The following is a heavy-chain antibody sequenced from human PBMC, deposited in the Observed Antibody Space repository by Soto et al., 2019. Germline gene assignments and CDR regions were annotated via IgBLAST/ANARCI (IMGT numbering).Heavy chain of an antibody. CDR1: GFTFSSYA. V-gene: IGHV3-23*01. CDR2: ISGSGGST. Sequence: EVQLLESGGGLVQPGGSLRLSCAASGFTFSSYAMSWVRQAPGKGLEWVSAISGSGGSTYYADSVKGRFTISRDNSKNTLYLQMNSLRAEDTAVYYCAKSIVLVSAAMYGEEDYWGQGTLVTVSS. D-gene: IGHD2-2*01. CDR3: AKSIVLVSAAMYGEEDY. J-gene: IGHJ4*02.